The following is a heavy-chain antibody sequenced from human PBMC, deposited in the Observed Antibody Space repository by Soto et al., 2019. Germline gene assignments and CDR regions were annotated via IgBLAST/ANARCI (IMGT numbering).Heavy chain of an antibody. J-gene: IGHJ5*02. CDR3: VRDRAVTGALDYFGNWFDP. CDR2: IYYSGST. Sequence: PSETLSLTCTVSGGSINSGDYYWSWIRQPPGKGLEWIGYIYYSGSTYYNPSLKSRVTISVDTSKNQFSLKLSSVTAADTAVYYCVRDRAVTGALDYFGNWFDPWGQGTLVTVSS. V-gene: IGHV4-30-4*01. CDR1: GGSINSGDYY. D-gene: IGHD2-21*02.